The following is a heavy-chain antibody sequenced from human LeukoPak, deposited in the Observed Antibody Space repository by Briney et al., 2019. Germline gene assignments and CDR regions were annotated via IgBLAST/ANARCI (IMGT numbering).Heavy chain of an antibody. Sequence: GGSLRLSCAASGFTFSTYGMHWVRPPPGKGLEWVAVIWSDGTNRFYADSVKGRFTFSRDNSKNTLSLQMNSLRAEDTAIYYCVKERSPFDAFDIWGQGTMVTVSS. CDR3: VKERSPFDAFDI. J-gene: IGHJ3*02. CDR2: IWSDGTNR. CDR1: GFTFSTYG. V-gene: IGHV3-33*06.